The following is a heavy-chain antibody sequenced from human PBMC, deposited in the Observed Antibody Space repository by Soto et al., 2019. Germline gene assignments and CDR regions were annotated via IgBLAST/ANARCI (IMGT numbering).Heavy chain of an antibody. CDR3: ARGPPTIGPNCSGGSCYEGASDY. J-gene: IGHJ4*02. Sequence: SETLSLTCTVSGGSISSSSYYWGWIRQPPGKGLEWIGRINHSGSTNYNPSLKSRVTISVDTSKNQFSLKLSSVTAADTAVYYCARGPPTIGPNCSGGSCYEGASDYWGQGTLVTVSS. CDR1: GGSISSSSYY. V-gene: IGHV4-39*07. CDR2: INHSGST. D-gene: IGHD2-15*01.